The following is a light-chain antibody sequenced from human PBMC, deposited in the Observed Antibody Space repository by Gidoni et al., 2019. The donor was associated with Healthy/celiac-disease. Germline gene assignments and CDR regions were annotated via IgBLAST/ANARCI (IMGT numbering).Light chain of an antibody. J-gene: IGKJ5*01. CDR2: GAS. CDR3: QQYGSSPIT. Sequence: EIVLTQSPGTLSLSPGERATLSCRASQSVSSSYLAWYQQKPGQAPRLLIYGASSRATGIPDRFSGSGSGTAFTLTISRLEPEDFAVYYCQQYGSSPITFGPGTRLEIQ. CDR1: QSVSSSY. V-gene: IGKV3-20*01.